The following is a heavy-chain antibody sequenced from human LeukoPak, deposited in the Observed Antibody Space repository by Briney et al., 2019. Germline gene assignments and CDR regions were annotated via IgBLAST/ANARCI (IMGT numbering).Heavy chain of an antibody. D-gene: IGHD5-18*01. V-gene: IGHV3-74*01. CDR2: INSDGSST. CDR3: ASGPSLAMAPWYYYGMDV. Sequence: GGSLRLSCAASGFTFSSYWMHWVHQAPGKGLVWVSRINSDGSSTSYADSVKGRFTISRDNAKNTLYLQMSSLRAEDTAVYYCASGPSLAMAPWYYYGMDVWGQGTTVTVSS. J-gene: IGHJ6*02. CDR1: GFTFSSYW.